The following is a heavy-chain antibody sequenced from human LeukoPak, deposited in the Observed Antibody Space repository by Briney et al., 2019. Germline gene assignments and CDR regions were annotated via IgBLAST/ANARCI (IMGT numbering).Heavy chain of an antibody. J-gene: IGHJ4*02. D-gene: IGHD2/OR15-2a*01. CDR3: ARGSNSLDY. V-gene: IGHV4-4*07. CDR2: IYSSGST. Sequence: TSSETLSLTCTVSGGSISSYYWSWIRQPAGKGLKWIGRIYSSGSTNFHPPLKNRVTMSVDTSKNHFSRKLSSVTAADTAVYYCARGSNSLDYWGQGTLVSVSS. CDR1: GGSISSYY.